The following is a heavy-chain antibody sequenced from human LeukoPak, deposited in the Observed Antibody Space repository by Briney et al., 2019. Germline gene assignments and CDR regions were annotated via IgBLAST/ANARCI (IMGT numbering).Heavy chain of an antibody. Sequence: GGSLRLSCAASGFTVSSNYMSWVRQAPGKGLEWVSVIYSGGSTYYADSVKGRFTISRDNSKNTLYLQMNSLRAEDTAVYYCAKGKTNIAAAGNRYYYYYMDVWGKGTTVTISS. CDR1: GFTVSSNY. CDR2: IYSGGST. D-gene: IGHD6-13*01. J-gene: IGHJ6*03. V-gene: IGHV3-66*01. CDR3: AKGKTNIAAAGNRYYYYYMDV.